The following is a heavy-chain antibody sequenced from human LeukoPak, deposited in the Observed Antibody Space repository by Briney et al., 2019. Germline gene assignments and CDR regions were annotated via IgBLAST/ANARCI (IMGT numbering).Heavy chain of an antibody. J-gene: IGHJ6*03. D-gene: IGHD1-26*01. Sequence: GGSLRLSCAASGFTFSSNSMNWVRQAPGKGLEWVSSISSSSSYIYYADSVKGRFAISRDNAKNSLYLQMNSLRAEDTAVYYCARAQSGSYYWYYYYYMDVWGKGTTVTVSS. CDR2: ISSSSSYI. CDR3: ARAQSGSYYWYYYYYMDV. V-gene: IGHV3-21*01. CDR1: GFTFSSNS.